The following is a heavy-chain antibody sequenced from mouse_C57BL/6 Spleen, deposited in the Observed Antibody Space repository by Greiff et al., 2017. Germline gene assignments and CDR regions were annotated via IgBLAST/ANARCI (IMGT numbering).Heavy chain of an antibody. Sequence: EVQLQQSGTVLARPGASVKMSCKTSGYTFTSYCMHWVKQRPGQGLEWIGAFYPGNSDTKSNQKFKGKAKLTAGTSASTAYMELSLLINEDSAVYYCTRERASEAKSAMDYGGQGTSVTVSS. D-gene: IGHD3-2*02. CDR3: TRERASEAKSAMDY. CDR1: GYTFTSYC. V-gene: IGHV1-5*01. J-gene: IGHJ4*01. CDR2: FYPGNSDT.